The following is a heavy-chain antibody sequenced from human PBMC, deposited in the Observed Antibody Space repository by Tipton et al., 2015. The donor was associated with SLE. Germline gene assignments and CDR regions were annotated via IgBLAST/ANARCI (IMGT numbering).Heavy chain of an antibody. J-gene: IGHJ6*03. Sequence: TLSLTCTVSGDSITSGGYSCSWIRQTPGKGLEWIGYMYYSGITNYNPSLNSRVTISVDPSKNQFSLKLSSVTAADTAVYYCARVPAYYYYYMDVWGKGTTVTVSS. CDR2: MYYSGIT. CDR1: GDSITSGGYS. CDR3: ARVPAYYYYYMDV. V-gene: IGHV4-61*08.